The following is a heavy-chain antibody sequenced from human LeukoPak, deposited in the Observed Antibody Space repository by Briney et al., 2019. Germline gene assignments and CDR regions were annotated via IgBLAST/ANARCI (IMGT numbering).Heavy chain of an antibody. CDR1: EFSVGSNY. CDR3: ARKSTAGYYYYCMDV. CDR2: INHSGST. Sequence: GSLRLSCAASEFSVGSNYTTWVRQAPGKGLEWIGEINHSGSTNYNPSLKSRVTISVDTSKNQFSLKLSSVTAADTAVYYCARKSTAGYYYYCMDVWGKGTTVTVSS. J-gene: IGHJ6*03. D-gene: IGHD6-13*01. V-gene: IGHV4-34*01.